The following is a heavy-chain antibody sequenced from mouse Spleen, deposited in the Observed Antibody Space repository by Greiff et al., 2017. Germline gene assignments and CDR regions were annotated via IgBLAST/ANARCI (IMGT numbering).Heavy chain of an antibody. CDR2: IDPENGDT. CDR1: GFNIKDDY. J-gene: IGHJ2*01. CDR3: TRNYYFDY. V-gene: IGHV14-4*01. Sequence: ELKLVASGAELVRPGASVKLSCTASGFNIKDDYMHWVKQRPEQGLEWIGWIDPENGDTEYASKFQGKSTITADTSSNTAYLQLSSLTSEDTAVYYCTRNYYFDYGGQGTTLTVSS.